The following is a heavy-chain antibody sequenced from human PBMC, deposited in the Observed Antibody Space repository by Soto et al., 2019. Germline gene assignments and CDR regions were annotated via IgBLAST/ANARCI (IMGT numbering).Heavy chain of an antibody. Sequence: PGGSLRLSCSASGFNFKIYGITWVRQAPGKGLEWISDISTLGTTIHYADSVRDRFTISRDNPTNTVYLHLTSLRDEHTAVYYCARVAIMGVVNRSLFYFDLWGQGTLVTVSS. J-gene: IGHJ4*02. CDR2: ISTLGTTI. CDR1: GFNFKIYG. D-gene: IGHD2-15*01. CDR3: ARVAIMGVVNRSLFYFDL. V-gene: IGHV3-48*03.